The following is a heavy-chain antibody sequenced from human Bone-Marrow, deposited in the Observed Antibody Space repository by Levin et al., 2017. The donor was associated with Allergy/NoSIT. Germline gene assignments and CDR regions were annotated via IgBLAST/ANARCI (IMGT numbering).Heavy chain of an antibody. J-gene: IGHJ4*02. D-gene: IGHD4-17*01. CDR3: ARGADYGDYALNSY. CDR2: INPNSGGT. CDR1: GYTFTGYY. Sequence: GESLKISCKASGYTFTGYYMHWVRQAPGQGLEWMGWINPNSGGTNYAQKFQGRVTMTRDTSISTAYMELSRLRSDDTAVYYCARGADYGDYALNSYWGQGTLVTVSS. V-gene: IGHV1-2*02.